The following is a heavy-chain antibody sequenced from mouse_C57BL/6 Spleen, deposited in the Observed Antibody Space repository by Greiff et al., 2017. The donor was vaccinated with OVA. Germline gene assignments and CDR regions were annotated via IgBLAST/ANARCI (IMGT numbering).Heavy chain of an antibody. Sequence: VQLQQPGAELVKPGASVKMSCKASGYTFTSYWITWVKQRPGQGLEWIGDIYPGSGSTNYNEKFKSKATLTVDTSSSTAYMQLSSLTSEDSAVYYCARSGIYYYGSSYVWYFDVWGTGTTVTVSS. CDR1: GYTFTSYW. D-gene: IGHD1-1*01. CDR2: IYPGSGST. J-gene: IGHJ1*03. CDR3: ARSGIYYYGSSYVWYFDV. V-gene: IGHV1-55*01.